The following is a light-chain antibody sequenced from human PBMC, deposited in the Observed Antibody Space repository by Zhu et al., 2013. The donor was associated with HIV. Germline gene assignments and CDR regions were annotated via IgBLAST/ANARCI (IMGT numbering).Light chain of an antibody. CDR1: QDIGKY. V-gene: IGKV1-9*01. J-gene: IGKJ2*03. CDR2: AAS. Sequence: DIQLTQSPSFLSASVGDRVTITCRASQDIGKYLAWYQQKPGKAPTLLVYAASTTADEVPSRFSGRGSGTEFTLTISSLQPDDFATYYCQHYKDYSYSFGQGTKLEMK. CDR3: QHYKDYSYS.